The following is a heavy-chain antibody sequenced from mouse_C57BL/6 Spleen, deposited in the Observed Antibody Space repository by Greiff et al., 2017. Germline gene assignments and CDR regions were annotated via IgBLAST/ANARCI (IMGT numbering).Heavy chain of an antibody. CDR2: ISSGGDYI. D-gene: IGHD2-2*01. CDR1: GFTFSSYA. Sequence: EVQRVESGEGLVKPGGSLKLSCAASGFTFSSYAMSWVRQTPEKRLEWVAYISSGGDYIYYADTVKGRFTISRDNARNTLYLQMSSLKSEDTAMYYCTRDNGYDVGAWFAYWGQGTLVTVSA. V-gene: IGHV5-9-1*02. J-gene: IGHJ3*01. CDR3: TRDNGYDVGAWFAY.